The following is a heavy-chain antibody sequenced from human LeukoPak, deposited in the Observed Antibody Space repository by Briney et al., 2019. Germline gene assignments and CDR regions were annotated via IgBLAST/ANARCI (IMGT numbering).Heavy chain of an antibody. CDR2: IYYSGST. J-gene: IGHJ4*02. D-gene: IGHD6-13*01. CDR1: GFTFSNAW. Sequence: PGGSLRLSCAASGFTFSNAWMSWIRQPPGKGLEWIGYIYYSGSTNYNPSLKSRVTISVDTSKNQFSLKLSSVTAADTAVYYCASGYSSSWYDYWGQGTLVTVSS. V-gene: IGHV4-59*08. CDR3: ASGYSSSWYDY.